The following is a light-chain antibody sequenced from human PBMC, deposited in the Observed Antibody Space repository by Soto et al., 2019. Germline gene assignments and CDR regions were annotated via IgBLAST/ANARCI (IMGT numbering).Light chain of an antibody. CDR2: KAS. J-gene: IGKJ1*01. CDR1: QTISSW. V-gene: IGKV1-5*03. CDR3: QHYNSYSEA. Sequence: DIQMTQSPSTLSASERDRVTITCRASQTISSWLAWYQQKPGKAPKLLIYKASTLKSGVPSRFSGSGSGTEFTLTISSLQPDDFATYYCQHYNSYSEAFGQGAKVDNK.